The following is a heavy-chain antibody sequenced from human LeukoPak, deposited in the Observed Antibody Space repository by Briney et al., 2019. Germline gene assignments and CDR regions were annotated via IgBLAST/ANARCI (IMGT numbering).Heavy chain of an antibody. V-gene: IGHV3-30*04. CDR1: GFTFSSYA. CDR2: ISYDGSNK. J-gene: IGHJ3*01. D-gene: IGHD2-2*01. CDR3: AKGRGYQLLSDAFDV. Sequence: HPGGSLRLSCAASGFTFSSYAMHWVRQAPGKGLEWVAVISYDGSNKYYADSVKGRFTISRDNSKNTLYLQMNSLRAEDMALYYCAKGRGYQLLSDAFDVWGQGAMVTVSS.